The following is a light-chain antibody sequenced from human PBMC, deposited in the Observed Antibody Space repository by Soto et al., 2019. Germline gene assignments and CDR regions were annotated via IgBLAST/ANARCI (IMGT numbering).Light chain of an antibody. Sequence: DLQVTQSPSSLFASVGGRVTITFRARQRNSSYLNWYRQKPGRAPNLLIYAASKLQSGVPSRFSGSGSGTDFTLTISSLQPGDFAIYYCHQSYSAPWTFGQGTKVEIK. V-gene: IGKV1-39*01. CDR1: QRNSSY. CDR3: HQSYSAPWT. CDR2: AAS. J-gene: IGKJ1*01.